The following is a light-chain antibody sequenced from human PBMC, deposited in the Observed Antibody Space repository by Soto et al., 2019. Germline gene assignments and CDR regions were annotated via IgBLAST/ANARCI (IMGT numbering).Light chain of an antibody. J-gene: IGKJ2*01. CDR1: QTVASS. Sequence: EIVMTQSPASLSVSPGEGATLSCRASQTVASSLAWYQQKPGQAPRLLIHGASTRATGVPARFSGSGSGTDFTLTISSLQSVDFGVYYCQQYHNWPPQYTFGQGTKLQIK. CDR3: QQYHNWPPQYT. V-gene: IGKV3-15*01. CDR2: GAS.